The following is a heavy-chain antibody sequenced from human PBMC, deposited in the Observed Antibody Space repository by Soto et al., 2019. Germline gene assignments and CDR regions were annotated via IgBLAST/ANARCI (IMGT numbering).Heavy chain of an antibody. D-gene: IGHD3-10*01. CDR1: GFTFSSYS. CDR2: FRTSGDDGTT. J-gene: IGHJ4*02. CDR3: AKKINSGPGSQSFDY. V-gene: IGHV3-23*01. Sequence: EVQLLESGGGLVQPGGSLRLSCAASGFTFSSYSMSWVRQAPGKGLEWVSGFRTSGDDGTTYYADSVKGRFTISRDNSKNTLFLQMKSRRAEDTAIYYCAKKINSGPGSQSFDYWGQGTLVTVSS.